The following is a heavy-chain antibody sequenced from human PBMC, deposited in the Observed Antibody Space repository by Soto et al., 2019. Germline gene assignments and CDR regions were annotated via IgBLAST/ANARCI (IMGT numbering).Heavy chain of an antibody. J-gene: IGHJ4*02. CDR3: ARGLGSFDY. Sequence: EVQLVESGGGLVQPGGSLRLSCAASGFTFSSYEMNWVRQAPGKGLEWVSYISRSGSTIYYADSVKGRFPMSRDNAKNALYLQMNSLRAEDTAVYYCARGLGSFDYWGQGTLVTVSS. CDR1: GFTFSSYE. CDR2: ISRSGSTI. V-gene: IGHV3-48*03.